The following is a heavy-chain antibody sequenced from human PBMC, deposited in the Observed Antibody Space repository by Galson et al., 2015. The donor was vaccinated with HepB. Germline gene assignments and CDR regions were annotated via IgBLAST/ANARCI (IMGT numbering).Heavy chain of an antibody. CDR2: IDWDDDK. V-gene: IGHV2-70*11. CDR1: GFSLTTSGMC. CDR3: ARIGGSYSAFDY. J-gene: IGHJ4*02. D-gene: IGHD3-10*01. Sequence: PALVKPTQTLTLTCTFSGFSLTTSGMCVSWIRQPPGEALEWLARIDWDDDKYYSTSLKPRLTISKDTSKNQVALTMTNIAPVDTATYYCARIGGSYSAFDYWGQGTPVTVSS.